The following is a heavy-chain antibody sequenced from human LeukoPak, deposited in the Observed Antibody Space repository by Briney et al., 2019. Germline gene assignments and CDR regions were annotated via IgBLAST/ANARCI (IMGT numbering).Heavy chain of an antibody. V-gene: IGHV3-11*06. J-gene: IGHJ4*02. CDR1: GFTFSDYH. CDR3: ASGGRYCSSTSCFDY. D-gene: IGHD2-2*01. Sequence: GGSLRLSCAASGFTFSDYHMSWIRQAPGKGLEWVSYISSSSSYTNYADSVKGRFTISRDNAKNSLYLQMNSLRAEDTAVYYCASGGRYCSSTSCFDYWGQGTLVTVSS. CDR2: ISSSSSYT.